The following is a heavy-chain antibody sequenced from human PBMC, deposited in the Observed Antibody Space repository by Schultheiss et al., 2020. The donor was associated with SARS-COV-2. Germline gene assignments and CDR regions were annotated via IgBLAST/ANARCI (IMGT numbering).Heavy chain of an antibody. D-gene: IGHD4-17*01. J-gene: IGHJ6*02. CDR3: AKAEYGDYVNYYYYYGMDV. Sequence: GGSLRLSCSASGFTFSNAWMNWVRQAPGKGLEWVAVIWYDGSNKYYADSVKGRFTISRDNSKNTLYLQMNSLRAEDTAVYYCAKAEYGDYVNYYYYYGMDVWGQGTTVTVSS. V-gene: IGHV3-30*02. CDR2: IWYDGSNK. CDR1: GFTFSNAW.